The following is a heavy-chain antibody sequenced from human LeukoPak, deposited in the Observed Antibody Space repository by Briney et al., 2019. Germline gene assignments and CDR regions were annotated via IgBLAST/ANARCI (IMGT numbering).Heavy chain of an antibody. CDR1: GFTFPNYS. D-gene: IGHD3-10*01. Sequence: GGSLRLSCAASGFTFPNYSIHWVRQAPGEGLEWVSSITSSSDYIYYADSVKGRFTISRDNAKNSLFLQMNSLRAEDTAVYYCAREARLTMVRGVNHIDYWGQGTLVTVSS. J-gene: IGHJ4*02. CDR3: AREARLTMVRGVNHIDY. CDR2: ITSSSDYI. V-gene: IGHV3-21*01.